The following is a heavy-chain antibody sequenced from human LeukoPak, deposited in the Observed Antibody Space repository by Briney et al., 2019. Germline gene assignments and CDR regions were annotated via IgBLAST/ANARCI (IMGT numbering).Heavy chain of an antibody. Sequence: GGSLRLPCAASGFTFSSYAMTWVRQAPGKGLEWVSTISGSGGGTDHADSVKGRFTISRDNSKHTLYLQMNSLRAEDTAVYYCATESGYYFDYWGQGTLVTVSS. CDR3: ATESGYYFDY. CDR2: ISGSGGGT. D-gene: IGHD3-3*01. CDR1: GFTFSSYA. J-gene: IGHJ4*02. V-gene: IGHV3-23*01.